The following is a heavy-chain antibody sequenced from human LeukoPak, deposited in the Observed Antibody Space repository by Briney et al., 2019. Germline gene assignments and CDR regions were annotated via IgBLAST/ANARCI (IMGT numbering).Heavy chain of an antibody. CDR1: GGSISSSSYY. J-gene: IGHJ3*02. D-gene: IGHD4-17*01. CDR2: IYYSGST. V-gene: IGHV4-61*01. CDR3: ARQNDYGDYADALDI. Sequence: SVTLSLTCTVSGGSISSSSYYWSWIRQPPGKGLEWIGYIYYSGSTNYNPSLKSRVTISVDTSKNQFSLKLSSVTAADTALYYCARQNDYGDYADALDIWGQGTMVTVSS.